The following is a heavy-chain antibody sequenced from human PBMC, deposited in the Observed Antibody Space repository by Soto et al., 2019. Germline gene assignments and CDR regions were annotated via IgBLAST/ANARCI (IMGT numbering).Heavy chain of an antibody. Sequence: SLRLSCAPSGFTCRNYAMSWVRQAPGKGLEWVSRISGNGGDINYADSVKGRFTISRDNSKNTLYLQMNSLRAADTDVYYCAKRGDIVEGSRRLVGYGTDVWGKGTTVTVSS. CDR1: GFTCRNYA. J-gene: IGHJ6*04. CDR2: ISGNGGDI. D-gene: IGHD2-15*01. CDR3: AKRGDIVEGSRRLVGYGTDV. V-gene: IGHV3-23*01.